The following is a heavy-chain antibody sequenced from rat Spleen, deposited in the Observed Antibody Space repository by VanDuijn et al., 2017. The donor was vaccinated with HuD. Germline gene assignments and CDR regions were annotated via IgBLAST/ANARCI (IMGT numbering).Heavy chain of an antibody. CDR1: GFTFSNCG. V-gene: IGHV5S23*01. J-gene: IGHJ2*01. CDR2: INTRGDTT. D-gene: IGHD1-2*01. Sequence: EVQLVESGGGLIQPGRSLKLSCAASGFTFSNCGMHWIRQAPTKGLDWVASINTRGDTTYYRDSVKGRFTISRDKAKSTLYLQMDSLRSEDTATYYCARHGIAAPDYWGQGVMVTVSS. CDR3: ARHGIAAPDY.